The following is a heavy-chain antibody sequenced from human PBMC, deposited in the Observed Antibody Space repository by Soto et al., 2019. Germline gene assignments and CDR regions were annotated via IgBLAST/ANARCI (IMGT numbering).Heavy chain of an antibody. CDR1: GGTFSSYT. D-gene: IGHD5-12*01. CDR2: IIPILGIA. CDR3: ARGDGYNDPFDY. Sequence: QVQLVQSGAEVKKPGSSVKVSCKASGGTFSSYTISWVRQAPGQGLEWMGRIIPILGIANYAQKFPGRVTITADKSTSTAYMELSSLRSEDTAVYYCARGDGYNDPFDYWGQGTLVTVSS. V-gene: IGHV1-69*02. J-gene: IGHJ4*02.